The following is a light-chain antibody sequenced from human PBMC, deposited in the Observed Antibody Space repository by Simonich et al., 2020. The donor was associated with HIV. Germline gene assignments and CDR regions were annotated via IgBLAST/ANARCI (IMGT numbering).Light chain of an antibody. CDR2: LVT. CDR1: QALLHSSGCNY. V-gene: IGKV2-28*01. CDR3: MQSIQLPPT. J-gene: IGKJ4*01. Sequence: DIVMTQSPLSLPVPPGEPASIPCRSTQALLHSSGCNYLHWYLQKPGRSPQRLLYLVTNRASGVPDRFSGCGSGTDFTLKISRVEAEDVGVYYCMQSIQLPPTFGGGTKVEIK.